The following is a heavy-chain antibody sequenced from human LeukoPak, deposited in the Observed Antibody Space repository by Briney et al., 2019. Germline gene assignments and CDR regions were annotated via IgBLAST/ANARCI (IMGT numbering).Heavy chain of an antibody. V-gene: IGHV5-51*01. CDR3: ARRRDLYSGSYYPFDY. J-gene: IGHJ4*02. CDR1: GYSFTSHW. CDR2: IYPGDSDA. D-gene: IGHD1-26*01. Sequence: HGESLKISCKGFGYSFTSHWIAWVRQMPGKGLKWMGIIYPGDSDARYSPSFQGQVTISADKSISTAYLQWSSLEASDTAMYYCARRRDLYSGSYYPFDYWGQGTLVTVSS.